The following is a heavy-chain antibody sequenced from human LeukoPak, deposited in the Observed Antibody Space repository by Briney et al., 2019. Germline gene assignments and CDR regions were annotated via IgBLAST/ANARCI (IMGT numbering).Heavy chain of an antibody. CDR2: INHSGST. D-gene: IGHD3-16*02. J-gene: IGHJ4*02. CDR1: GGSISSYY. V-gene: IGHV4-34*01. Sequence: SETLSLTCTVSGGSISSYYWSWIRQPPGKGLEWIGEINHSGSTNYNPFLKSRVTISVDTSKNQFSLKLSSVTAADTAVYYCARGRDMITFGGVIAPYFDYWGQGTLVTVSS. CDR3: ARGRDMITFGGVIAPYFDY.